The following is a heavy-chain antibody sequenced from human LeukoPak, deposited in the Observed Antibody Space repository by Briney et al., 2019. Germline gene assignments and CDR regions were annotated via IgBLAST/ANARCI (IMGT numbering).Heavy chain of an antibody. J-gene: IGHJ4*02. CDR2: IYYSGST. CDR1: GGSISSSSYY. Sequence: SETLSLTCTVSGGSISSSSYYWGWIRQLPGKGLEWIGSIYYSGSTYYNPSLKSRVTISVDTSKNQFSLKLSSVTAADTAVYYCARDDTAMGRDYWGQGTLVTVSS. CDR3: ARDDTAMGRDY. V-gene: IGHV4-39*07. D-gene: IGHD5-18*01.